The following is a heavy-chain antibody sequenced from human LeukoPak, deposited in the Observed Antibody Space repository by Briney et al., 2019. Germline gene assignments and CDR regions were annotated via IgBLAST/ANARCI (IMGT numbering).Heavy chain of an antibody. J-gene: IGHJ4*02. CDR1: GYSISSGYY. CDR3: ARDDLVVPAANPDDY. CDR2: IYHSGST. Sequence: TSQTLSLTCTVSGYSISSGYYWGWIRPPPGKGLEWIGSIYHSGSTYYNPSLKSRVTISVDTSKNQFSLKLSSVTAADTAVYYCARDDLVVPAANPDDYWGQGTLVTVSS. V-gene: IGHV4-38-2*02. D-gene: IGHD2-2*01.